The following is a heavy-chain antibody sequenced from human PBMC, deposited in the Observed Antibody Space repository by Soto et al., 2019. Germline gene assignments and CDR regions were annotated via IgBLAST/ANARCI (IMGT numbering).Heavy chain of an antibody. J-gene: IGHJ4*02. V-gene: IGHV4-31*03. CDR3: ARSPPRGTDI. CDR1: GGYIRSGGYY. Sequence: QGQLQESGPGVVKPSQTLSLTCTVSGGYIRSGGYYWTWIRQRPGGGLEWLAYIDSSGTTFYTSSLXXRVIISVDTSKNEFYLKLTSVTPADTAVYFCARSPPRGTDIWGQGTLITVSP. CDR2: IDSSGTT. D-gene: IGHD2-21*02.